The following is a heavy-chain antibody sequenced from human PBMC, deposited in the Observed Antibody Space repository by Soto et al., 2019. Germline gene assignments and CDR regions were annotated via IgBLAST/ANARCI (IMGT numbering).Heavy chain of an antibody. D-gene: IGHD1-26*01. CDR1: GYTFTSYG. CDR2: ISANNGNT. J-gene: IGHJ4*02. CDR3: ARDGRYSGSYGGYYFDY. Sequence: QVQLVQSGAEVKKPGASVKVSCKASGYTFTSYGISWVRQAPGQGLEWMGWISANNGNTNYAQKIQGRVTMTTDTSTSTSYMELRSLRSDDTAVYYCARDGRYSGSYGGYYFDYWGQGTLVTVSS. V-gene: IGHV1-18*01.